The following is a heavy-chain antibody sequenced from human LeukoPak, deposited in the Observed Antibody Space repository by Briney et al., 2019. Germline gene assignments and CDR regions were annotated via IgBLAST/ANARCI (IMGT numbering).Heavy chain of an antibody. J-gene: IGHJ4*02. CDR1: GGSFSGYY. D-gene: IGHD2-21*02. CDR2: INHSGST. Sequence: SETLSLTCAVYGGSFSGYYWSWIRQPPGKGLEWMGEINHSGSTNYNPSLKSPSTISVDTSKTHFSLKLSSVTAADTAVYYCACTYCGGDCYSGGPIDYWGQGTLVTVSS. CDR3: ACTYCGGDCYSGGPIDY. V-gene: IGHV4-34*01.